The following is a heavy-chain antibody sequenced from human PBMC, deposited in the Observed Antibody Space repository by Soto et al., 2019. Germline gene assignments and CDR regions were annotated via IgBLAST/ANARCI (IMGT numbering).Heavy chain of an antibody. J-gene: IGHJ5*02. D-gene: IGHD6-13*01. CDR1: GGYIRSSNHN. CDR3: ARRNGLASDFDP. V-gene: IGHV4-39*01. CDR2: VFSSGYSETT. Sequence: SVTLSLTRASYGGYIRSSNHNWASTCYPPGKGLEWIGFVFSSGYSETTHYNPSLKSRVAISVDTSKNQFSLKLNSVTAADTAVYYCARRNGLASDFDPWGQGTLVTVS.